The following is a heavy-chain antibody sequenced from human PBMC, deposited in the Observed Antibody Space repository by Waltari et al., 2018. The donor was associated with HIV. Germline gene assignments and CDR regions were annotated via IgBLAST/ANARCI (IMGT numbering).Heavy chain of an antibody. J-gene: IGHJ6*02. D-gene: IGHD2-2*01. CDR1: GYTFTSYD. CDR3: ARKPGYCSSTSCYNYYYYGMDV. CDR2: MNPNSGNT. Sequence: QVQLVQSGAEVKKPGASVKVSCKASGYTFTSYDINWVRQATGQGLEWMGWMNPNSGNTGYAQKFQGRVTMTRNTSISTAYMELSSLRSEDTAVYYCARKPGYCSSTSCYNYYYYGMDVWGQGTTVTVSS. V-gene: IGHV1-8*01.